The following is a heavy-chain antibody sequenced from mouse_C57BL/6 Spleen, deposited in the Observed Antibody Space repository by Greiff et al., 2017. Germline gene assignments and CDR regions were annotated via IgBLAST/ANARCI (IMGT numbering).Heavy chain of an antibody. J-gene: IGHJ3*01. Sequence: VQLQQPGAELMKPGASVKLSCKASGYTFTGYWIEWVTQRPGHGLEWIGEIFPASGSTNYNKKFKGKATFTADTSSNTAYMQLSSLTTADSAIYYCARSYGNYFAYWGQGTLVTVSA. CDR2: IFPASGST. D-gene: IGHD2-1*01. CDR3: ARSYGNYFAY. V-gene: IGHV1-9*01. CDR1: GYTFTGYW.